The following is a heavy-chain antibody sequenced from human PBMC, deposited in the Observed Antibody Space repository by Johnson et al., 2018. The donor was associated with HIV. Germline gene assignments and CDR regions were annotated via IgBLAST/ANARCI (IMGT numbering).Heavy chain of an antibody. CDR2: IFSGGST. Sequence: VQLVESGGGLVQPGGSLRLSCAASGFTVSSNYMSWVRQAPGKGLEWVSVIFSGGSTYYADSVNGRFTISRDNSKNSLYLQMNSLRTEDTALYYCAKAGARWLQFDAFDIWGQGTMVTVSS. CDR3: AKAGARWLQFDAFDI. CDR1: GFTVSSNY. V-gene: IGHV3-66*01. J-gene: IGHJ3*02. D-gene: IGHD5-24*01.